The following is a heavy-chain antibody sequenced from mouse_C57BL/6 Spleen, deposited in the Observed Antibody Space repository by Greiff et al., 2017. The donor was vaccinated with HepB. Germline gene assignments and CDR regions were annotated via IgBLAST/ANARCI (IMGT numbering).Heavy chain of an antibody. CDR3: RSFYDYLAY. V-gene: IGHV1-83*01. D-gene: IGHD2-4*01. J-gene: IGHJ3*01. Sequence: VQLQQSGPELVKPGASVKMSCKASGYTFTDYYMHWVKQKPGKGLEWIGEIYPGSGNTYYNEKFKGKATLTADTSSSTAYMQLSSLTSEDSAVYLCARSFYDYLAYWGQGTLVTVSA. CDR2: YPGSGNTY. CDR1: YTFTDYYM.